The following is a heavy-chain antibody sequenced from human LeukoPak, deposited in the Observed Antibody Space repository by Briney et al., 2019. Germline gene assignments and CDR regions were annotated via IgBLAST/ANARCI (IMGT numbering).Heavy chain of an antibody. CDR3: ARGYRGYCSGGSCYSRWFDP. D-gene: IGHD2-15*01. J-gene: IGHJ5*02. CDR2: INHSGST. V-gene: IGHV4-34*01. Sequence: SETLSLTCTVSGGSLSHYYWSWIRQPPGKGLEWIGEINHSGSTNYNPSLKSRVTISVDTSKNQFSLKLSSVTAADTAVYYCARGYRGYCSGGSCYSRWFDPWGQGTLVTVSS. CDR1: GGSLSHYY.